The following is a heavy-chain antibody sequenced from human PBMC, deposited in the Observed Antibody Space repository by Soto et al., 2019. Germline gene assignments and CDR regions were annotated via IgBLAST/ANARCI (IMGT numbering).Heavy chain of an antibody. Sequence: GGSLRLSCAASGFTFSSYAMSWVRQAPGKGLEWVSAISGSGGSTYYADSVKGRFTISRDNSKNTLYLQMNSLRAEDTPVYYCAKGAGVLRFLEGLPPVFWAQGTTVTVSS. V-gene: IGHV3-23*01. CDR1: GFTFSSYA. J-gene: IGHJ6*02. CDR2: ISGSGGST. CDR3: AKGAGVLRFLEGLPPVF. D-gene: IGHD3-3*01.